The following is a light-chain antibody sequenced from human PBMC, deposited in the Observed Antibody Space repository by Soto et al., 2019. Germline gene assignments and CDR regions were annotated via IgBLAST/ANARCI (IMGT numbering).Light chain of an antibody. J-gene: IGLJ3*02. CDR1: SGHSSYI. CDR2: LEGSGNY. V-gene: IGLV4-60*02. CDR3: ETWDSNTHTV. Sequence: QPVLTQSSSASASLGSSVKLTCTLSSGHSSYIVAWHQQQPGKAPRYLMKLEGSGNYNKGSGVPDRFSGSSSGADRYLTISNLQFEAEADYYCETWDSNTHTVFGGGTKLTVL.